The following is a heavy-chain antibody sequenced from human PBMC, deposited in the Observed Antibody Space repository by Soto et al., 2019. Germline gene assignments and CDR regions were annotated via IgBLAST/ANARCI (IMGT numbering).Heavy chain of an antibody. CDR3: ARDLSGYFYAMDV. CDR2: INHSGST. J-gene: IGHJ6*02. CDR1: GGSFSGYF. V-gene: IGHV4-34*01. Sequence: PSETLSLTCAVYGGSFSGYFWNWVRQPPGKGLEWIGEINHSGSTKYNPSLKSRVTLSVDTSKNQFSLRVFSVTAADTAVYYCARDLSGYFYAMDVWGPGTTVTVSS.